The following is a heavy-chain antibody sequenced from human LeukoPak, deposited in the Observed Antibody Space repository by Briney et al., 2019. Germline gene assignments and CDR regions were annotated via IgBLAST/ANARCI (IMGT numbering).Heavy chain of an antibody. V-gene: IGHV4-34*01. J-gene: IGHJ3*02. CDR1: GGSFSGYY. D-gene: IGHD3-22*01. Sequence: PSETLSLTCAVYGGSFSGYYWSWIRQPPGKGLEWIGEINHSGSTNYNPSLKSRVTISVDTSKNQFSLKLSSVTAADTAVYYCARPPMMTDAFDIWGQGTMVTVSS. CDR3: ARPPMMTDAFDI. CDR2: INHSGST.